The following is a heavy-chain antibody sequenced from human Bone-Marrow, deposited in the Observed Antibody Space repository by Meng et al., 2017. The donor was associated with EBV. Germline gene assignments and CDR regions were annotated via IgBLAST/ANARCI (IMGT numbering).Heavy chain of an antibody. Sequence: HVLAVVTVLELSEARASVKGSVNASAYTFIVYSRNWAGQAHGQGLEWMGWINTNTGNPTYAQCVTGRFVFSLDTSVSTAYLQIRSLKAEDTAVSYCSRFGELFRNWFDHWGQGTLVTVSS. D-gene: IGHD3-10*01. CDR2: INTNTGNP. V-gene: IGHV7-4-1*01. CDR1: AYTFIVYS. J-gene: IGHJ5*02. CDR3: SRFGELFRNWFDH.